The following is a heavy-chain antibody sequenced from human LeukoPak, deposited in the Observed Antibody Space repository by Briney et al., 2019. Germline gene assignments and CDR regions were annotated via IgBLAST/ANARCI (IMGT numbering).Heavy chain of an antibody. J-gene: IGHJ5*02. D-gene: IGHD2-2*01. CDR3: ARADCSSSTCYLRRSWFDP. Sequence: GSLRLSCAASGFTLSYFDMNWVRQAPGKGLEWVSSISTSSRYIYCKDSVRGRFTISRDDAKNSLHLEMNSLRAEDTAVYYCARADCSSSTCYLRRSWFDPWGQGTLVTVSS. CDR2: ISTSSRYI. V-gene: IGHV3-21*01. CDR1: GFTLSYFD.